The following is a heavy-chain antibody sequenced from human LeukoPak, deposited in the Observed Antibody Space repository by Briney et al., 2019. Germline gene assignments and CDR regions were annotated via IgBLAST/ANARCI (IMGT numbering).Heavy chain of an antibody. J-gene: IGHJ4*02. CDR1: GFTLSSYS. Sequence: GGSPRLSCAASGFTLSSYSINWVRQAPGKGLEWVSAISGSGGSTYYADSVKGRFTISRDNSKNTLYLQMNSLRAEDTAVYYCAKVGDSPYFDYWGQGTLVTVSS. V-gene: IGHV3-23*01. D-gene: IGHD3-3*01. CDR2: ISGSGGST. CDR3: AKVGDSPYFDY.